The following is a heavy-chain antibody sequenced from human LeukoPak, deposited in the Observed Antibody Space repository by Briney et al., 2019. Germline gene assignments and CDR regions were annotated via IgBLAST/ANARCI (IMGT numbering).Heavy chain of an antibody. J-gene: IGHJ5*02. CDR1: GFTFDDYA. Sequence: PGGSLRLSCAASGFTFDDYAMHWVRQAPGKGLEWVSLISWDGGSTYYADSVKGRLTISRDNSKNSLYLQMNSLRAEDTALYYCAKDMGRGYSYGSGNWFDPWGQGTLVTVSS. CDR3: AKDMGRGYSYGSGNWFDP. D-gene: IGHD5-18*01. V-gene: IGHV3-43D*04. CDR2: ISWDGGST.